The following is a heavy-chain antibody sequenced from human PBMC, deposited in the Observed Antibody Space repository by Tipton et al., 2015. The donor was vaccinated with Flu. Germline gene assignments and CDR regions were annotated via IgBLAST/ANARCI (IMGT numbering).Heavy chain of an antibody. CDR2: IYYIGST. V-gene: IGHV4-39*07. Sequence: LSLTCTVSGDSISSSSYYWGWIRQPPGKGLEWIGSIYYIGSTYYNPSLKSRVTISVDTSKNQFSLKLSTVTAADTALYYCARDRSDPSGYNSGLPLYYYYYYGMDVWGQGTTVTVSS. D-gene: IGHD5-18*01. CDR1: GDSISSSSYY. J-gene: IGHJ6*02. CDR3: ARDRSDPSGYNSGLPLYYYYYYGMDV.